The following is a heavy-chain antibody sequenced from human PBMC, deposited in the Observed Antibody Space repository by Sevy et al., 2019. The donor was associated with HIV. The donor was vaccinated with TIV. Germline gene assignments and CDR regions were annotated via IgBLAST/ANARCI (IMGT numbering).Heavy chain of an antibody. V-gene: IGHV1-18*01. CDR2: ISAYNVNT. Sequence: ASVKVSCKASGYTFTSYGIAWVRQAPGQGLEWMGWISAYNVNTNYAREFQGRLTMTTDTSTTTVYMDLRSLRSDDTAVYYCAFTKGVFGVVMTSFFFDFWGQGTPVTVSS. CDR3: AFTKGVFGVVMTSFFFDF. J-gene: IGHJ4*02. D-gene: IGHD3-3*01. CDR1: GYTFTSYG.